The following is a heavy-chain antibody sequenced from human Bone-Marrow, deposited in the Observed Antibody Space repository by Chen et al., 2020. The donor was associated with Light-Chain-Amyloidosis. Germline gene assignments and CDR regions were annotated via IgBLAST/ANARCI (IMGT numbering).Heavy chain of an antibody. Sequence: VQLVESGGGLVKPGGSLRLSCVVSGFTFSNDWMSWVRQAPGKGLEWVANINEDGTEKYYVGSVKGRFTVSRDNAKNSLFLQMSGLRVEDTATYFCARRRDLDYWGQGTPVTVS. CDR2: INEDGTEK. V-gene: IGHV3-7*01. CDR3: ARRRDLDY. CDR1: GFTFSNDW. J-gene: IGHJ4*02.